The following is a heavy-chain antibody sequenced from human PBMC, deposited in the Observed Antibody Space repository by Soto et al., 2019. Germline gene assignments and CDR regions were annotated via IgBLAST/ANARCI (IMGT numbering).Heavy chain of an antibody. J-gene: IGHJ6*02. Sequence: ASVKVSCKASGYTFTSYGISWVRQAPGQGLEWMGWISAYNGNTNYAQKLQGRVTMTTDTSTSTAYMELRSLRSDDTAVYYCARVNRVPYYYYYGMDVWGQGTTVTVSS. CDR1: GYTFTSYG. V-gene: IGHV1-18*01. CDR3: ARVNRVPYYYYYGMDV. CDR2: ISAYNGNT.